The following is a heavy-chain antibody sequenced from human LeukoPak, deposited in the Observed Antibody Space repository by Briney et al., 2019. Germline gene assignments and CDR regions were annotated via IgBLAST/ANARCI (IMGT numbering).Heavy chain of an antibody. V-gene: IGHV3-48*03. CDR1: GFTFSSYE. CDR2: ISSSGSTI. Sequence: GGSLRLSCAASGFTFSSYEMNWVRQAPGKGLEWVSYISSSGSTIYYADSVKGRFTISRDSVKNSLYLQMNSLRAEDTAVYYCARDSTVERGNYFDYWGQGTLVTVSS. CDR3: ARDSTVERGNYFDY. D-gene: IGHD1-1*01. J-gene: IGHJ4*02.